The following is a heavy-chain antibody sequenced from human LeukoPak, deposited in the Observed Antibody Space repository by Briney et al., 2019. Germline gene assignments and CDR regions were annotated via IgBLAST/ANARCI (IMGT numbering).Heavy chain of an antibody. CDR3: ARVAGSYQYYFDY. V-gene: IGHV4-59*01. D-gene: IGHD3-10*01. CDR1: GGSISSYY. J-gene: IGHJ4*02. CDR2: IYYSGST. Sequence: SETLSLTCTVSGGSISSYYWSWIRQPPGKGLEWIGYIYYSGSTNYNPSLKSRVTISVDTSKNQFSLKLSSVTAVDTAVYYCARVAGSYQYYFDYWGQGTLVTVSS.